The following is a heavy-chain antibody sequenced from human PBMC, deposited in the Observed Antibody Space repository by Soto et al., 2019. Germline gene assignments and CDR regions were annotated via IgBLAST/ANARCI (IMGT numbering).Heavy chain of an antibody. V-gene: IGHV4-61*01. J-gene: IGHJ6*02. CDR3: ARDQYDFRSGSYSYAMEV. CDR1: GGSVSSESHY. CDR2: IYYTGST. Sequence: QVQLQESGPGLVKPSETLSLTCTVSGGSVSSESHYWSWIRQTPGKGLEWIGYIYYTGSTTYNPSLKGRVTMSVDTSRDQVSLRLRSVTRADTAVYYCARDQYDFRSGSYSYAMEVWGQGAKVTVSS. D-gene: IGHD3-3*01.